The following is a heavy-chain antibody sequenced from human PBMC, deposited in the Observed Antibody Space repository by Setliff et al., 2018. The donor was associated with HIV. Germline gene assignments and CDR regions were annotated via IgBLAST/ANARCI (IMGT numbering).Heavy chain of an antibody. Sequence: SETLSLTCAVYGGSFSGYYWSWIRQPPGKGLEWIGEINHSGSTNYNPSLKSRVTISVDTSKNQFSLKLSSVTAADTAVYYCARGSSSWYIYFDYWGQGTLVTVSS. CDR1: GGSFSGYY. D-gene: IGHD6-13*01. CDR2: INHSGST. J-gene: IGHJ4*02. V-gene: IGHV4-34*01. CDR3: ARGSSSWYIYFDY.